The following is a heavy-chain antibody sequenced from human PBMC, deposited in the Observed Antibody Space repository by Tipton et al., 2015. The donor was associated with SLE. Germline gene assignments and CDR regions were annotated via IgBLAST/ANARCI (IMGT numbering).Heavy chain of an antibody. J-gene: IGHJ6*03. CDR3: ARSSATGFYYMDV. Sequence: TLSLTCAVYGGSFSGYYWNWIRQPPGMGLEWIGEINHSGSSNYNPSLKSRVTISVDTSKNQFSLKLSSVTAADTAVYYCARSSATGFYYMDVWGKGTTVTVSS. V-gene: IGHV4-34*01. D-gene: IGHD3-10*01. CDR1: GGSFSGYY. CDR2: INHSGSS.